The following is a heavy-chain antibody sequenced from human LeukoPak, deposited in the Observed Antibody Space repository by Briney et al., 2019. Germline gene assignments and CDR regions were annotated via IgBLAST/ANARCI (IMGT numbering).Heavy chain of an antibody. D-gene: IGHD2-8*01. CDR1: GDSMSSDY. CDR3: ARWVSVAYVKGYFDL. Sequence: SETLSLTCTVSGDSMSSDYWSWIRQPPGKGLEWIGYIYYSTGTTDYNPSLKSRVTISIDTSEKQFSLKLISVTAADTAVYYCARWVSVAYVKGYFDLWGPVTLGT. V-gene: IGHV4-59*01. CDR2: IYYSTGTT. J-gene: IGHJ2*01.